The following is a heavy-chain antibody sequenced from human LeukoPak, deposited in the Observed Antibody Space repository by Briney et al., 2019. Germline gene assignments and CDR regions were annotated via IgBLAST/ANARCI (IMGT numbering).Heavy chain of an antibody. D-gene: IGHD6-13*01. CDR3: ARWRIAAAPQPHFDL. V-gene: IGHV4-59*01. CDR2: IYYSGST. Sequence: SETLSLTCTVSGGSISSYYWSWIRQPPGQGLEWIGYIYYSGSTNYNPSLKSRVTISVDTSKNQFSLKLSSVTAADTAVYYCARWRIAAAPQPHFDLWGRGTLVTVSS. CDR1: GGSISSYY. J-gene: IGHJ2*01.